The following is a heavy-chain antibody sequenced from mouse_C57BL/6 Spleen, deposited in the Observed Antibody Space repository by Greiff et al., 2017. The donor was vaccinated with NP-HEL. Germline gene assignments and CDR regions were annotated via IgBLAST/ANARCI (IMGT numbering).Heavy chain of an antibody. V-gene: IGHV1-55*01. CDR3: ARAYYYGSSWDYFDY. CDR1: GYTFTSYW. D-gene: IGHD1-1*01. CDR2: IYPGSGST. Sequence: QVQLQQPGAELVKPGASVKMSCKASGYTFTSYWITWVKQRPGQGLEWIGDIYPGSGSTNYNEKFKSKATLTVDTSSSTAYMQLSSLTSEDSAVYYCARAYYYGSSWDYFDYWGQGTTLTVSS. J-gene: IGHJ2*01.